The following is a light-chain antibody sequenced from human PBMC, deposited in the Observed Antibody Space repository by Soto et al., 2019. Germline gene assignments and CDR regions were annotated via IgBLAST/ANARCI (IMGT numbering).Light chain of an antibody. CDR3: SSPRSSSFYV. J-gene: IGLJ1*01. Sequence: QSALTQPASVSGSPGQSITISCTGTSSDIGSYNYVSWYQQHPGQAPKLMIYDVTNRPSGVSNRFSGSKSCNTASLTISGLQAEDESDYYCSSPRSSSFYVFGTGTKVTVL. V-gene: IGLV2-14*03. CDR1: SSDIGSYNY. CDR2: DVT.